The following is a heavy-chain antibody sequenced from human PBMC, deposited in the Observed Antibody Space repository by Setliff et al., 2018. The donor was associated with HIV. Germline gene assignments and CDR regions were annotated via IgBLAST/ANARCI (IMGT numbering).Heavy chain of an antibody. D-gene: IGHD2-2*01. Sequence: PSETLSLTCGVSGYSMSSGYYWGWIWQPPGKGLEWIGNVYHTGSTYYNPSLKSRVTISVDTSKNQFSLKLSSVIAADTAVYYCARHAAGPDGPFDYWGQGTLVTVS. V-gene: IGHV4-38-2*01. J-gene: IGHJ4*02. CDR3: ARHAAGPDGPFDY. CDR2: VYHTGST. CDR1: GYSMSSGYY.